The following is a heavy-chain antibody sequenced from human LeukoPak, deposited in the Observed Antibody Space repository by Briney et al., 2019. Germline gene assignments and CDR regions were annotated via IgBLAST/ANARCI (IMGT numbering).Heavy chain of an antibody. Sequence: GGSLRLSCAASGFTFEDHGMSWVRQVPGKGLEWVTGINWNGGSTGYADSVKGRFTISRDNAKNSLYLQMNSLRAEDTALYYCAAGDRNGWYFDYWGQGTLVTVSS. CDR1: GFTFEDHG. V-gene: IGHV3-20*04. D-gene: IGHD6-19*01. CDR2: INWNGGST. CDR3: AAGDRNGWYFDY. J-gene: IGHJ4*02.